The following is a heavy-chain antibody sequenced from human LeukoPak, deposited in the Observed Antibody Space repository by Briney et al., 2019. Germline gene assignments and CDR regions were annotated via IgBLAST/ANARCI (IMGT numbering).Heavy chain of an antibody. CDR3: ARDFADYGDFYYYYGMDV. V-gene: IGHV1-18*01. CDR1: GYTFTTYP. Sequence: GASVKVSCKASGYTFTTYPMHWVRQAPGQGLEWMGWISAYNGNTNYAQKLQGRVTMTTDTSTSTAYMELRSLRSDDTAVYYCARDFADYGDFYYYYGMDVWGQGTTVTVSS. CDR2: ISAYNGNT. D-gene: IGHD4-17*01. J-gene: IGHJ6*02.